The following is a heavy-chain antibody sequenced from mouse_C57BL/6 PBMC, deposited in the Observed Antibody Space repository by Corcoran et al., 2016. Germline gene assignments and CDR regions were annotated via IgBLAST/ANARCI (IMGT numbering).Heavy chain of an antibody. CDR1: GYTFTDYY. D-gene: IGHD1-1*01. V-gene: IGHV1-26*01. Sequence: EVQLQQSGPELVKPGASVKISCKASGYTFTDYYMNWVKQSHGKSLEWIGDINPNNGGTSYNQKFKGKATLTVDKSSSTAYMELRSLTSEDSAVYYCASHYGSYFDYWGQGTTLTVSS. J-gene: IGHJ2*01. CDR3: ASHYGSYFDY. CDR2: INPNNGGT.